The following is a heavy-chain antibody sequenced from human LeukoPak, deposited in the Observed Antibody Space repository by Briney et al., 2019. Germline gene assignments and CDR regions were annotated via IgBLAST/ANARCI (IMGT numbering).Heavy chain of an antibody. CDR1: GFTFSNAW. Sequence: GGSLRLSCAASGFTFSNAWMSWVRQAPGKGLEWVGRIKSKTDGGTTDYAAPVKGRFTISRDDSKNTLYLQVNSLKTEDTAVYYCTTGRDSSSFDAFDIWGQGTMVTVSS. CDR3: TTGRDSSSFDAFDI. V-gene: IGHV3-15*01. D-gene: IGHD6-6*01. CDR2: IKSKTDGGTT. J-gene: IGHJ3*02.